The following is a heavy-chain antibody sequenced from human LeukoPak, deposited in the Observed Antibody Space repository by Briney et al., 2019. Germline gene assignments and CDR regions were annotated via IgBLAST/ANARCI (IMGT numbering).Heavy chain of an antibody. Sequence: SETLSLTCTVSGGSISGYYWSWIRQPPGKGLEWIVYIYYIGTTNYNPSLKSRVTISEDTSKNQFSLKLSSVTAADTAVYYCARHEGLGSHNAFDIWGQGTMVTVSS. J-gene: IGHJ3*02. CDR1: GGSISGYY. CDR2: IYYIGTT. D-gene: IGHD3-10*01. CDR3: ARHEGLGSHNAFDI. V-gene: IGHV4-59*08.